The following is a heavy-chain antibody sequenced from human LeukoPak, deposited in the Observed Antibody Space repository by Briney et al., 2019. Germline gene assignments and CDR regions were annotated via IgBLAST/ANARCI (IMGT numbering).Heavy chain of an antibody. CDR2: IWYDGSNT. D-gene: IGHD6-19*01. V-gene: IGHV3-33*01. Sequence: GGSLRLSCEASGFIFSNYVMHWVRQAPGKGLEWVAVIWYDGSNTYYADSVKGRFTISRDNSKNTLYLQMNSLRVEDTAVYYCARVPYGSGWYCFDYWGRGTLVTVSS. CDR3: ARVPYGSGWYCFDY. CDR1: GFIFSNYV. J-gene: IGHJ4*02.